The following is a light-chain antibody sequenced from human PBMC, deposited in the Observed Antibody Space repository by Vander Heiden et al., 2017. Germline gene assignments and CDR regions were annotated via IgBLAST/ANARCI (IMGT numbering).Light chain of an antibody. J-gene: IGLJ2*01. Sequence: QPVLTPPPSVSTAPGQTVTISCSGSSSNIGNNYVSWYQQLPGAAPKLLIYENNKRPSGIPDRFSGSKSGTSATLGITGLQTGDEADYYCGTWDSSLSAVVFGGGTKLTGL. V-gene: IGLV1-51*02. CDR3: GTWDSSLSAVV. CDR2: ENN. CDR1: SSNIGNNY.